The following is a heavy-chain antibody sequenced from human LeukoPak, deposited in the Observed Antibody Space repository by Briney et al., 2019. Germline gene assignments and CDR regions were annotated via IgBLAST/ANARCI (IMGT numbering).Heavy chain of an antibody. CDR2: ISSSSSYI. CDR1: GFTFSSYW. D-gene: IGHD3-22*01. V-gene: IGHV3-21*01. CDR3: ARVGSGSGYYFFDY. J-gene: IGHJ4*02. Sequence: GGSLRLSCAASGFTFSSYWMSWVRQAPGKGLEWVSSISSSSSYIYYTDSVKGRFTISRDNAKNSLYLQMNSLRAEDTAVYYCARVGSGSGYYFFDYWGQGTLVTVSS.